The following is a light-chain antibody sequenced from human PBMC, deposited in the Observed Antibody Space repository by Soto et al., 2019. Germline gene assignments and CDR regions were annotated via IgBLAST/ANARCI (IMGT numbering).Light chain of an antibody. CDR1: QSISSY. Sequence: DIPMTQSPSSLSASVGDRVTITCRASQSISSYLNWYQQKPGKAPKLLIYAASSLQSGVPSRFSGSGSGTDFILTISSLQPEDFATYYCQQSYSTPQTFGQGTKVEIK. V-gene: IGKV1-39*01. J-gene: IGKJ1*01. CDR2: AAS. CDR3: QQSYSTPQT.